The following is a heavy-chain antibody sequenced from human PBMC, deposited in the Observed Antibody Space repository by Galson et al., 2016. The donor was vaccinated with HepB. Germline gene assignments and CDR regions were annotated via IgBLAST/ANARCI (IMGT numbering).Heavy chain of an antibody. CDR2: VYNFGSP. D-gene: IGHD3-22*01. CDR1: GFSIISGFY. CDR3: ARAHYYDDSGYLFDY. V-gene: IGHV4-38-2*01. J-gene: IGHJ4*02. Sequence: SETLSLTCAVSGFSIISGFYLGWVRQSPGKGLEWIGTVYNFGSPSYNPSLRGRVTISGDSSKNQFSLKLESMTAADTAVYHCARAHYYDDSGYLFDYWGQGALVTVSS.